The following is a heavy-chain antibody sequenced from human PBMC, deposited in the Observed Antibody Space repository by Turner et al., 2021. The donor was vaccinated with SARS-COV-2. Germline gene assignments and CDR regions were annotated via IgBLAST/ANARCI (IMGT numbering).Heavy chain of an antibody. J-gene: IGHJ5*02. D-gene: IGHD3-22*01. CDR1: GFTFSSYT. Sequence: EVQLVESGGGLVKPGGSLRLSCAASGFTFSSYTMYWVRQAPVKGLEWVSSISSSSSYIYYADSVKGRFTISRDNAKNSLYLQMNSLRAEDTAVYYCARGTYYYDSSVYSGTNWFDPWGQGTLVTVSS. CDR2: ISSSSSYI. V-gene: IGHV3-21*01. CDR3: ARGTYYYDSSVYSGTNWFDP.